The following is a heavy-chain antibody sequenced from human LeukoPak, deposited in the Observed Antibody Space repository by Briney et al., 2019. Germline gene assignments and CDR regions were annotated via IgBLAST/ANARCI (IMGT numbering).Heavy chain of an antibody. CDR3: VRGAGPLFDP. V-gene: IGHV3-11*01. Sequence: PGGSLRLSCEASGFTFSDHYMSWIRQAPGKGLEWLSYITSSSTTTSYADSVKGRFTVSRDNAKNSLYLQMNGLRADDTAVYYCVRGAGPLFDPSGQRALVTASS. CDR2: ITSSSTTT. J-gene: IGHJ5*02. CDR1: GFTFSDHY.